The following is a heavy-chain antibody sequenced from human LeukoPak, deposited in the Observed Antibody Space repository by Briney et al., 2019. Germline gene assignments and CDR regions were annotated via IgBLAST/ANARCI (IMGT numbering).Heavy chain of an antibody. Sequence: GGSLRLFCAASGFTFTNTWMSWARQPPGKGLEDVTNINPDESEKNYVDSVKGRFTISRDNAKNSLYLQMNSLRAEDTAVYHCARGGGYTYEAFDYWGQGTLVTVSS. CDR3: ARGGGYTYEAFDY. CDR2: INPDESEK. J-gene: IGHJ4*02. CDR1: GFTFTNTW. D-gene: IGHD5-18*01. V-gene: IGHV3-7*01.